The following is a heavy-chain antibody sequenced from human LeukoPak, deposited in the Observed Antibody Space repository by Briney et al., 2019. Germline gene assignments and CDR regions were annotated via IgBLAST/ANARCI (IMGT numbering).Heavy chain of an antibody. J-gene: IGHJ5*02. CDR1: GYTFTGYY. D-gene: IGHD3-10*01. CDR2: ISAYNGNT. V-gene: IGHV1-18*04. CDR3: ARGGRTYYYGSGRPNWFDP. Sequence: GASVKVSCKASGYTFTGYYMHWVRQAPGQGLEWMGWISAYNGNTNYAQKLQARVAMTTDTSTSTAYMELRSLRSDDTAVYYCARGGRTYYYGSGRPNWFDPWGQGTLVTVSS.